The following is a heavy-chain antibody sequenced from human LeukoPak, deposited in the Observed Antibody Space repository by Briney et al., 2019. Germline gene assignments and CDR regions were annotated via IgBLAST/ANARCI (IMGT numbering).Heavy chain of an antibody. CDR1: GFTFSSYS. D-gene: IGHD6-25*01. CDR3: ARSQYSTGLFDF. J-gene: IGHJ4*02. V-gene: IGHV4-59*01. CDR2: IYHSGST. Sequence: PGGSLRLSCAASGFTFSSYSMNWIRQPPGKGLECIGYIYHSGSTKYNPSLRSRVTISEDTSKNQYSLNLRSMTAADTAVYYCARSQYSTGLFDFWGQGTLVTVSS.